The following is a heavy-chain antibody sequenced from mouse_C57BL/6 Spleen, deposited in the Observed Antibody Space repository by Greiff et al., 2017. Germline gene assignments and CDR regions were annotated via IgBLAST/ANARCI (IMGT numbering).Heavy chain of an antibody. V-gene: IGHV1-4*01. CDR1: GYTFTSYT. D-gene: IGHD1-1*01. CDR3: ARDYYGSRYYYAMDY. Sequence: QVQLQQSGAELARPGASVKMSCKASGYTFTSYTMHWVKQRPGQGLEWIGYINPSSGYTKYNQKFKDKATLPADKSSSTAYMQLSSLTSEDSAVYYCARDYYGSRYYYAMDYWGQGTSVTVSS. J-gene: IGHJ4*01. CDR2: INPSSGYT.